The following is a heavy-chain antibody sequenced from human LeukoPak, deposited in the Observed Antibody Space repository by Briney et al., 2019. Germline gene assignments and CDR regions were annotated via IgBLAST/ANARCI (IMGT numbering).Heavy chain of an antibody. CDR3: ATKQWLAPPPDS. CDR1: GFTFSKYW. CDR2: FNTDGTVT. V-gene: IGHV3-74*01. Sequence: GGPLRLSCAASGFTFSKYWMLWVRRSPGKGLESVSRFNTDGTVTTYADSVKGRFTVSRDNADNTMFLQMNSVRDEDTAVYYCATKQWLAPPPDSWGQGTPVTVSS. J-gene: IGHJ4*02. D-gene: IGHD6-19*01.